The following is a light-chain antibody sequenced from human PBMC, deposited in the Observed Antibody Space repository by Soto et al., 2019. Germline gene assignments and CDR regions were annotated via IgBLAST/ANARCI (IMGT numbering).Light chain of an antibody. Sequence: AIRMTQSPSSFSASTGDRVTITCRASQGISGYLAWYQQKPGKAPKLLIYAASTLQSGVPSRFSGSGSGTDFTLTISCLQSEDFVTYYCQQYYSYPRTFGQGTKVEIK. CDR2: AAS. CDR3: QQYYSYPRT. CDR1: QGISGY. V-gene: IGKV1-8*01. J-gene: IGKJ1*01.